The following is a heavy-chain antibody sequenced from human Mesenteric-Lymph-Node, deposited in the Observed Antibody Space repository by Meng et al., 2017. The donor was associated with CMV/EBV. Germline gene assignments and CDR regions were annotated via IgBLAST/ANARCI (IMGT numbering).Heavy chain of an antibody. D-gene: IGHD3-22*01. CDR3: ARDPGVWTMVVVVTTYFDS. CDR2: MSYDETNK. J-gene: IGHJ4*02. Sequence: FRSYVMHGVRQAPGKGLEWVAVMSYDETNKYYADAVRGRFTISRDNSKNTLYLQMNSLRPEDTAVYYCARDPGVWTMVVVVTTYFDSWGQGTLVTVSS. CDR1: FRSYV. V-gene: IGHV3-30-3*01.